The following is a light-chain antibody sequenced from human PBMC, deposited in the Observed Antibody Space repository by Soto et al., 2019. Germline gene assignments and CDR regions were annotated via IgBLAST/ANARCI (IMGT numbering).Light chain of an antibody. CDR1: QSVGRT. J-gene: IGKJ2*01. Sequence: EIVMTQSPATLSVSPGERATLFCRASQSVGRTLAWYQQKPGQPPRLLVYGASTRANGTPARFSGSGSGTEFTLTISSLQSEDVAVYYCQQYNQWPPYTFGQGTNVEIK. CDR2: GAS. V-gene: IGKV3-15*01. CDR3: QQYNQWPPYT.